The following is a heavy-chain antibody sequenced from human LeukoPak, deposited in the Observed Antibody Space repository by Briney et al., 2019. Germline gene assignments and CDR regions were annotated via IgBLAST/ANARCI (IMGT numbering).Heavy chain of an antibody. D-gene: IGHD5-12*01. CDR2: TYYRSKWYN. Sequence: SPTLSLTCAISGDSVSSNSAAWNWIRQSPSRGLEWLGRTYYRSKWYNDYAVSVKSRITINPDTSKNQFSLQLNSVTPEDTAVYYCARGGYSGYEWSFWFDPWGQGTLVTVSS. CDR3: ARGGYSGYEWSFWFDP. CDR1: GDSVSSNSAA. V-gene: IGHV6-1*01. J-gene: IGHJ5*02.